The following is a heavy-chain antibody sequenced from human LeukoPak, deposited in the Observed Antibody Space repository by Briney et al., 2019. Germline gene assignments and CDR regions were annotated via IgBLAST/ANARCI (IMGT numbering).Heavy chain of an antibody. CDR1: GGSISSYY. J-gene: IGHJ5*02. Sequence: PSETLSLTCTVSGGSISSYYWSWIRQPAGKGLEWIGRIYTSGSTNYNPSLKSRVTMSVDTSKNQLSLKLSSVTAADTAVYYCARGITMITHSKNNWFDPWGQGTLVTVSS. V-gene: IGHV4-4*07. CDR2: IYTSGST. CDR3: ARGITMITHSKNNWFDP. D-gene: IGHD3-22*01.